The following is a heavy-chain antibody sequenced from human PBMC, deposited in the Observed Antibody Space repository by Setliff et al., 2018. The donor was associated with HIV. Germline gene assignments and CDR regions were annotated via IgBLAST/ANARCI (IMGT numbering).Heavy chain of an antibody. CDR1: GGSVNSYY. Sequence: SETLSLTCTVSGGSVNSYYWSWIRQPPGKGLEWIGYIYATGSTNYNPSLKGRVTVSVDTAKNQFSLRLSSVTAADTAVYYCARHPPHDSTWPYYYYGMDVWGQGTTVTVSS. CDR2: IYATGST. V-gene: IGHV4-4*09. CDR3: ARHPPHDSTWPYYYYGMDV. J-gene: IGHJ6*02. D-gene: IGHD6-13*01.